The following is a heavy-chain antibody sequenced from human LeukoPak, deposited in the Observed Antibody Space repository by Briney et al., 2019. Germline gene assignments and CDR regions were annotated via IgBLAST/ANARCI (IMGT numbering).Heavy chain of an antibody. D-gene: IGHD3-3*01. Sequence: SETLSLTCAVYGGSFSGYYWSWIRQPPGKGLEWIGEINHSGSTNYNPSLKSRVTISVDTSKNQFSLKLSSVTAADMAVYYCARIAFWYYYYMDVWGKGTTVTVSS. V-gene: IGHV4-34*01. CDR1: GGSFSGYY. CDR2: INHSGST. J-gene: IGHJ6*03. CDR3: ARIAFWYYYYMDV.